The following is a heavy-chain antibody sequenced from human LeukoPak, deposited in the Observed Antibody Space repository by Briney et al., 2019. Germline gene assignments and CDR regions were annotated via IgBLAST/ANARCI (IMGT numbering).Heavy chain of an antibody. CDR1: GFTFSSYW. D-gene: IGHD1-26*01. CDR3: GRGHIVGATGY. V-gene: IGHV3-7*01. CDR2: IKQDGSEK. Sequence: TGGSLRLSCAASGFTFSSYWMSWVRQAPGKGLEWVANIKQDGSEKYYVDSVKGRFTISRDNAKNSLYLQMNSLRAEDTAVYYCGRGHIVGATGYWGQGTLVTVSS. J-gene: IGHJ4*02.